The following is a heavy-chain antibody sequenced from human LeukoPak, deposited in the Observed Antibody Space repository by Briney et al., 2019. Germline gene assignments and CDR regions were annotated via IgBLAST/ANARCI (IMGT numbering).Heavy chain of an antibody. V-gene: IGHV4-61*02. J-gene: IGHJ6*03. D-gene: IGHD1-26*01. CDR2: IYTSGTT. CDR1: GGSVRRGNYY. CDR3: ARDPNGAAWYYMDV. Sequence: PSQTLSLTCTVSGGSVRRGNYYWTWIRQPAGSGLEWIGRIYTSGTTDYNPSLKSRVTISVDTSKNQFSLKLSSVTAADTALYYCARDPNGAAWYYMDVWGKGTTVTVSS.